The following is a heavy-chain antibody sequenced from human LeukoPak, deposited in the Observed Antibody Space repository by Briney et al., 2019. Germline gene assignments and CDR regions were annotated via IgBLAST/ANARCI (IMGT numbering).Heavy chain of an antibody. V-gene: IGHV1-2*02. D-gene: IGHD2-15*01. CDR3: AREGYCSGGSSYPEVDYYYGMDV. Sequence: ASVKVSCKASGYTFTGYYMHWVRQAPGQGLEWMGGINPNSGGTNYAQKFQGRVTMTRDTSISTAYMELSRLRPDDTAVYYCAREGYCSGGSSYPEVDYYYGMDVWGQGTTVTVSS. J-gene: IGHJ6*02. CDR1: GYTFTGYY. CDR2: INPNSGGT.